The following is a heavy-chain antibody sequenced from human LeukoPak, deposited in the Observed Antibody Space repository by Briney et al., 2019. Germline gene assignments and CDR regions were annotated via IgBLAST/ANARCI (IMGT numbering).Heavy chain of an antibody. D-gene: IGHD3-22*01. V-gene: IGHV3-23*01. CDR3: AKEKYYYDTSGYYPFDY. Sequence: PGGSLRLSCAASGFTFSSSAMSWVRQAPGKGLEWVSGIGGSGYSTYYADSVKGRFTISRDNSKSTLYLQMSSLRAEDTAVYYCAKEKYYYDTSGYYPFDYWGQGTLVTVSS. CDR2: IGGSGYST. CDR1: GFTFSSSA. J-gene: IGHJ4*02.